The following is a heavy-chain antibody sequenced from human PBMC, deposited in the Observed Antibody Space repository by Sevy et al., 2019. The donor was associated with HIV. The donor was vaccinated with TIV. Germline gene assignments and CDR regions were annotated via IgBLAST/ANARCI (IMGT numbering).Heavy chain of an antibody. CDR3: ASCIAAAGTPYYYYYMDV. V-gene: IGHV3-53*01. D-gene: IGHD6-13*01. CDR2: IYSGGST. CDR1: GFTVSSNY. J-gene: IGHJ6*03. Sequence: GGSLRLSCAASGFTVSSNYMSWVRQAPGKGLEWVSVIYSGGSTYYADSVKGRFTISRDNSKNTLCLQMNSLRAEDTAVYYCASCIAAAGTPYYYYYMDVWGKGTTVTVSS.